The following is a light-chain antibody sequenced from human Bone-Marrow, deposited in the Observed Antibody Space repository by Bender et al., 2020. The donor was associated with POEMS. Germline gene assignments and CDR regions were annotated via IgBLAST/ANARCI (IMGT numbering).Light chain of an antibody. V-gene: IGLV2-14*03. Sequence: QSVLTQPASVSGSPGQSLTISCIGSDGDIGAFDDVSWYHQSPGKAPRLIIYGVTNRPSGVSDRLSGSKSGNTASLTISGLQADDEGDMYCVSYMCSESWVFGGGTKLTVL. J-gene: IGLJ3*02. CDR3: VSYMCSESWV. CDR1: DGDIGAFDD. CDR2: GVT.